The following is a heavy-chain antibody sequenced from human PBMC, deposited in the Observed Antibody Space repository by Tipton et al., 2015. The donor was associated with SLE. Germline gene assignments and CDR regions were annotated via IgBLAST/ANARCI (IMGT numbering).Heavy chain of an antibody. CDR1: GFTFSSYS. J-gene: IGHJ4*02. CDR3: AKDGPYSSSWYWYFDY. Sequence: SLRLSCAASGFTFSSYSMNWVRQAPGKGLEWVSSISSSSSYIYYADSVKGRFTISRDNSKNTLYLQMNSLRAEDTAVYYCAKDGPYSSSWYWYFDYWGQGTLVTVSS. V-gene: IGHV3-21*04. CDR2: ISSSSSYI. D-gene: IGHD6-13*01.